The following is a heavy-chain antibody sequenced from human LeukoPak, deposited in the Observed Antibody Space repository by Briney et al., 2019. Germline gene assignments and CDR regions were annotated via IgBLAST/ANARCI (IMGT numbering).Heavy chain of an antibody. Sequence: PAGTLSLTCAVYGGSFSGYYWSWIRQPPGKGLEWIGEINHSGSTNYNPSLKSRVTISVDTSKNQFSLKPSSVTAADTAVYYCASTTTGTGRTYGYWGQGTLVT. CDR3: ASTTTGTGRTYGY. CDR2: INHSGST. J-gene: IGHJ4*02. CDR1: GGSFSGYY. D-gene: IGHD1-1*01. V-gene: IGHV4-34*01.